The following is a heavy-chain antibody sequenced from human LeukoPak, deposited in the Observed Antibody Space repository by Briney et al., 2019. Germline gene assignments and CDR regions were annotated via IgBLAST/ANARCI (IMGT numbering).Heavy chain of an antibody. CDR1: GYTLTELS. CDR2: FDPEDGET. CDR3: ATILGGSSGSYADWFDP. Sequence: ASVKVSCKVSGYTLTELSMHWVRQAPGKGLEWMGGFDPEDGETIYAQKFQGRVTMTEDTSTDTAYMELSSLRSEDTAVYYCATILGGSSGSYADWFDPWGQGTLVTVSS. D-gene: IGHD6-19*01. J-gene: IGHJ5*02. V-gene: IGHV1-24*01.